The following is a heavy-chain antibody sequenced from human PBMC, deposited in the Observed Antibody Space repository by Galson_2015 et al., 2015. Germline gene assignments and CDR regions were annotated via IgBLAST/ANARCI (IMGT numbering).Heavy chain of an antibody. CDR2: VSSDSSYI. V-gene: IGHV3-21*01. Sequence: SLRLSCAASGFTFGSYTMNWVRQAPGKGLEWISSVSSDSSYIYYLDSVKGRCTISRDNAKNSLYLQVNSLSVEDTAVYYCAGAYSGYGPFDYWGQGALVIVSS. D-gene: IGHD5-12*01. J-gene: IGHJ4*02. CDR3: AGAYSGYGPFDY. CDR1: GFTFGSYT.